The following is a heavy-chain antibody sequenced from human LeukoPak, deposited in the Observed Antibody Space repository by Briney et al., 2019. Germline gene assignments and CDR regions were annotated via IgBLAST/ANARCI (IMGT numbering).Heavy chain of an antibody. CDR2: IYSGGST. CDR1: GFTVSSNY. J-gene: IGHJ4*02. Sequence: GGSLRLSYAASGFTVSSNYMSWVRQAPGKGLEWVSVIYSGGSTYYADSVKGRFTISRDNSKSTLYLQMNSLRAEDTAVYYCARDRDYGDYVFDYWGQGTLVTVSS. V-gene: IGHV3-66*01. CDR3: ARDRDYGDYVFDY. D-gene: IGHD4-17*01.